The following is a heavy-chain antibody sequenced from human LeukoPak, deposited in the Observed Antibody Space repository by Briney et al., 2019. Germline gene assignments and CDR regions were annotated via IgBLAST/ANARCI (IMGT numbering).Heavy chain of an antibody. Sequence: ASVKVSCKVSGYTLTELSMHWVRQAPGKGLEWMGGFDPEDGETIYAQKFQGRVTMTEDTSTDTAYMELSSLKASDTAMYYCARLTGDYDILTGYYLAYWGQGTLVTASS. CDR3: ARLTGDYDILTGYYLAY. V-gene: IGHV1-24*01. J-gene: IGHJ4*02. D-gene: IGHD3-9*01. CDR1: GYTLTELS. CDR2: FDPEDGET.